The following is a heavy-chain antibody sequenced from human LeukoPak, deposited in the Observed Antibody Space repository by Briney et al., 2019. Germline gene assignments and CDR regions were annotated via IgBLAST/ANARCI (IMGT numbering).Heavy chain of an antibody. D-gene: IGHD4/OR15-4a*01. CDR1: EGTFSSYA. Sequence: SVKVSCKASEGTFSSYAISWVRQAPGQGLEWMGRIIPIFGTANYAQKFLGRVTITADKSTSTVYMELSSLRSEDTAVYYCARSRPSGFIDYWDYWGQGTLVTVSS. J-gene: IGHJ4*02. CDR2: IIPIFGTA. CDR3: ARSRPSGFIDYWDY. V-gene: IGHV1-69*06.